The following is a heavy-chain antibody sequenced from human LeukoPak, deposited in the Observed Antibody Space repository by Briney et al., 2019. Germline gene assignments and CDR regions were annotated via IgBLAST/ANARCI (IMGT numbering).Heavy chain of an antibody. V-gene: IGHV4-61*02. Sequence: PSETLSLTCTVSGGPISSGFYYGSWIRQPAGEGLEWILRIYSSGNTNYNPSHKSRVTISVDTSKKHFSLRLSSVTAAYTAVYYCARHSYSTSYSYYDMDVWGRGTTVTASS. D-gene: IGHD6-6*01. CDR1: GGPISSGFYY. CDR3: ARHSYSTSYSYYDMDV. J-gene: IGHJ6*03. CDR2: IYSSGNT.